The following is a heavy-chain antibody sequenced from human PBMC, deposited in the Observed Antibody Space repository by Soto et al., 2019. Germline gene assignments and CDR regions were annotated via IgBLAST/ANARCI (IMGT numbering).Heavy chain of an antibody. V-gene: IGHV4-59*01. J-gene: IGHJ4*02. Sequence: PSETLSLTCTVSGGSITSYYWSWIRQPPGKGLEWIGYIYYNGSTNYNPSLKSRVTISVDTSKNQFSLKLSSVTAADTAVYYCARAGNWHTPFDYWGQGTLVTVSS. CDR1: GGSITSYY. CDR3: ARAGNWHTPFDY. CDR2: IYYNGST. D-gene: IGHD1-1*01.